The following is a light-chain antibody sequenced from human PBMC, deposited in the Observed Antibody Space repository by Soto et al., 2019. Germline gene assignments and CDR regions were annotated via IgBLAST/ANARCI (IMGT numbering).Light chain of an antibody. Sequence: EVVLTQSPATLSVSPGDRATLSCRASQYIGSAVAWYHQRSGQAPRLLIFDASIRVPTTPARFSGSVSGTEFTLTISSLQSEDFAVYYCQQYREWPIYSFGQGTRLEIK. CDR2: DAS. J-gene: IGKJ5*01. CDR1: QYIGSA. CDR3: QQYREWPIYS. V-gene: IGKV3-15*01.